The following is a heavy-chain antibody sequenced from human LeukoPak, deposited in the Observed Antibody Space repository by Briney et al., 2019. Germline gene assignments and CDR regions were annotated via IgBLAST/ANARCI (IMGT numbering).Heavy chain of an antibody. V-gene: IGHV3-21*01. D-gene: IGHD6-13*01. CDR2: ISSSGTYI. Sequence: GGSLRLSCATSGFTFSLYWMNWVRQAPGRGLEWASSISSSGTYIYYADSVKGRFSISRDNAKNSLYLQMNSLRAEDTAVYYCARYRYSSRWYYYYGMDVWGQGPTVPVSS. CDR1: GFTFSLYW. CDR3: ARYRYSSRWYYYYGMDV. J-gene: IGHJ6*02.